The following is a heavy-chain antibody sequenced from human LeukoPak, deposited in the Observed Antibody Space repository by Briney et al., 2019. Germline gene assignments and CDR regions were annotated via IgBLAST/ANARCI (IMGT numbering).Heavy chain of an antibody. CDR3: AIDPNWGTHS. Sequence: HPGGSLRLSCAASGFTFSTYTMYWVRHPPGKRLEWVSIIGSSGGGIHYADSVKGRFTISRDSSKNALYLQMNSLRVEGTAVYYCAIDPNWGTHSWGQGVLVTVSS. CDR1: GFTFSTYT. V-gene: IGHV3-23*01. J-gene: IGHJ4*02. D-gene: IGHD7-27*01. CDR2: IGSSGGGI.